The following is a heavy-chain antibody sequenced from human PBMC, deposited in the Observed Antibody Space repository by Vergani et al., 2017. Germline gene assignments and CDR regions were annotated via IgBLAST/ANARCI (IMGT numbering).Heavy chain of an antibody. V-gene: IGHV1-2*02. Sequence: QVQLVQSGAEVKKPGSSVKVSCKASGYTFTGYYMHWVRQAPRQGLEWMGWINPNSGGTNYAQKFQGRVTMTRDTSISTAYMELSRLRSDDTDVYYCARSPYGDYGYYYYYGMDVWGQGTTVTVSS. CDR1: GYTFTGYY. CDR3: ARSPYGDYGYYYYYGMDV. J-gene: IGHJ6*02. D-gene: IGHD4-17*01. CDR2: INPNSGGT.